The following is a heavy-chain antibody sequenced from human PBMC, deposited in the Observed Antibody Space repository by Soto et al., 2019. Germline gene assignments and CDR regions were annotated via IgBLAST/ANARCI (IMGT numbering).Heavy chain of an antibody. V-gene: IGHV3-23*01. D-gene: IGHD4-17*01. J-gene: IGHJ4*02. Sequence: EVQLLESGGGLVQPGGSLRLSCAASGFTFSSYAMSWVRQAPGKGLEWVSAISGSGGSTYYADAVKGRFTISRDNSKNTLYLQMNSLRAEDTAVYYCAKDQVYGGNSGYFDYWGQGTLVTVSS. CDR2: ISGSGGST. CDR3: AKDQVYGGNSGYFDY. CDR1: GFTFSSYA.